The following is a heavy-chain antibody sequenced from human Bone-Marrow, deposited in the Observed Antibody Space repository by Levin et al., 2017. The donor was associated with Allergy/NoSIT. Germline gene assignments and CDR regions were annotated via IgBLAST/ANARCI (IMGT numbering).Heavy chain of an antibody. J-gene: IGHJ4*02. CDR1: GYSFGNYW. D-gene: IGHD3-3*01. V-gene: IGHV5-51*01. CDR2: IYPADSDT. CDR3: ARQGSGNYDFWSGYYHGPFDS. Sequence: GESLKISCQASGYSFGNYWIAWVRQVPGKGLEWMGLIYPADSDTKYNPSFQGQVTISADKSISTAYLQWSSLKASDTAKYYCARQGSGNYDFWSGYYHGPFDSWGQGALVTVSS.